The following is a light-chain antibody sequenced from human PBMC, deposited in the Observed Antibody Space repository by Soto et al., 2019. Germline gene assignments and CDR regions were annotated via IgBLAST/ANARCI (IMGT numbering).Light chain of an antibody. CDR2: EVS. J-gene: IGLJ2*01. V-gene: IGLV2-14*01. Sequence: QSALTQPASVSGSPGHLITISCTGDRSDVGDYDYVSWYQQHPGKAPKLMIYEVSNRPSGVSDRFSGSKSGNTASLTISGLQAEDEADYYCTSYTTGSTIFGGGTKVTVL. CDR1: RSDVGDYDY. CDR3: TSYTTGSTI.